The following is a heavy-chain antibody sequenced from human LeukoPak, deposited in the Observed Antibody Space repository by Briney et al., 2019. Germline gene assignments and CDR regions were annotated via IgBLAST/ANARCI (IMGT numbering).Heavy chain of an antibody. V-gene: IGHV4-34*01. CDR1: RGPISSHY. CDR2: INHSGST. Sequence: SETLSLTCTVSRGPISSHYWSWIRQPPGKGLEWIGEINHSGSTNYNPSLKSRVTISVDTSKNQFSLKLSSVTAADTAVYYCARGRRTETYYDILTGYSVYFDYWGQGTLVTVSS. D-gene: IGHD3-9*01. CDR3: ARGRRTETYYDILTGYSVYFDY. J-gene: IGHJ4*02.